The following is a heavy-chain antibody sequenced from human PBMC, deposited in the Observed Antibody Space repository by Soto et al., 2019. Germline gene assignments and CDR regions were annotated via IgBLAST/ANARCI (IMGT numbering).Heavy chain of an antibody. CDR3: VGDYGDTQNYFDY. J-gene: IGHJ4*02. CDR1: GYSINRGYY. V-gene: IGHV4-38-2*01. D-gene: IGHD4-17*01. Sequence: NPSETLSLTCGVSGYSINRGYYWGWIRQPPGKGLEWIASFHRSGTTYYNPSLKSRVTISVDTSKNQLSLRLSSVTAADTAVYYCVGDYGDTQNYFDYWGQGALVTVSS. CDR2: FHRSGTT.